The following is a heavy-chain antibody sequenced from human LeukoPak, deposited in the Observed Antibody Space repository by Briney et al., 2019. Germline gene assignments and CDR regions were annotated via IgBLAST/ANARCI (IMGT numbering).Heavy chain of an antibody. D-gene: IGHD5-12*01. CDR2: IYPGDSDT. J-gene: IGHJ4*02. V-gene: IGHV5-51*01. CDR1: GSSFTSYW. CDR3: ARHIYPHFAPYFDY. Sequence: GAPLKISCKGSGSSFTSYWIGWVRPMPGKGLAWMGIIYPGDSDTRYSPSFQGQVTISADKSISTAYLQWSSLKASDTAMYYCARHIYPHFAPYFDYWGQGTLVTVSS.